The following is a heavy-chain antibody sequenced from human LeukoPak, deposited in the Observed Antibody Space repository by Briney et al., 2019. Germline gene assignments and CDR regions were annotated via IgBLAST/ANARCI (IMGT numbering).Heavy chain of an antibody. CDR3: ARDSVAGTAEY. D-gene: IGHD6-19*01. J-gene: IGHJ4*02. CDR2: INPKSGDT. V-gene: IGHV1-2*02. CDR1: GYTFTGYY. Sequence: ASVKVSCKASGYTFTGYYMHWVRQAPGQGLEWMGWINPKSGDTHYAQKFQGRATMTRDTSISTAYMELSRLRSDDTAVYYCARDSVAGTAEYWGQGTLVTVSS.